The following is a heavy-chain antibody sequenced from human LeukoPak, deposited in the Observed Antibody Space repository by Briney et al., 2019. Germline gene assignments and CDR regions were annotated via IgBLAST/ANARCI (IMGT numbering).Heavy chain of an antibody. CDR1: GYTFTGYY. CDR2: INPNSGGT. Sequence: ASVKVSCKASGYTFTGYYMHWARQAPGQGLEWMGWINPNSGGTNYAQKFQGRVTMTRDTSISTAYMELSRLRSDDTAVYYCAREGCSSTSCLGIWFDPWGQGTLVTVSS. D-gene: IGHD2-2*01. CDR3: AREGCSSTSCLGIWFDP. V-gene: IGHV1-2*02. J-gene: IGHJ5*02.